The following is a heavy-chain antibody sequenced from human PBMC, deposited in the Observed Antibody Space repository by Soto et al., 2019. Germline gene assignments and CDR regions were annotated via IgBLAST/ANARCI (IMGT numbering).Heavy chain of an antibody. Sequence: SETLSLTCTVSGGSINNNYWSWIRQPPGRGLEWIGYIFSNGRTNYNPSLETRVAISVDTSKNQLSLKLRSVTAADTAVYYCARGGDNSPWYYSLWGQGTLVTVSS. D-gene: IGHD3-10*01. CDR2: IFSNGRT. V-gene: IGHV4-59*01. CDR1: GGSINNNY. J-gene: IGHJ4*02. CDR3: ARGGDNSPWYYSL.